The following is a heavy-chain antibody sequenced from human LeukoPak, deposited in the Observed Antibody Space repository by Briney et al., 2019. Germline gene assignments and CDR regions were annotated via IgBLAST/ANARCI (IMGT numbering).Heavy chain of an antibody. CDR3: ARAPQHLAPRYIDY. J-gene: IGHJ4*02. D-gene: IGHD6-13*01. Sequence: PSETLSLTCAVSGYSISSGYCWGWIRQPPGKGLEWIGSIYHSGSTYYNPSLKSRVTISVDTSKNQFSLKLSSVTAADTAVYYCARAPQHLAPRYIDYWGQGTLVTVSS. V-gene: IGHV4-38-2*01. CDR1: GYSISSGYC. CDR2: IYHSGST.